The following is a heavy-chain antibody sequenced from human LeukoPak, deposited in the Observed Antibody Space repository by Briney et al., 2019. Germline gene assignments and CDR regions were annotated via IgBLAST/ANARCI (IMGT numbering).Heavy chain of an antibody. D-gene: IGHD5-12*01. CDR1: GGSISDSY. V-gene: IGHV4-59*01. CDR3: ARGGYMSNWFEH. J-gene: IGHJ5*02. CDR2: IHDSGIT. Sequence: ASETLSLTCTVSGGSISDSYWSWIRQPPGKGLEWIGKIHDSGITNYNPSLKSRVTFSVDTSKKQFSLNLNSVTAADTAVYYCARGGYMSNWFEHWGQGTPVTVSS.